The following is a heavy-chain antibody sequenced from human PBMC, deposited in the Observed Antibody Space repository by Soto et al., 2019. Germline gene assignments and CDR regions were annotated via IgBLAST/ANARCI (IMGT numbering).Heavy chain of an antibody. J-gene: IGHJ6*02. Sequence: SETLSLTCSVSGDSILGYYWSWIRQPAGKRLEWIGRVYNSGNVIFNPSLKNRVTMSVDMSKNQFSLRLTSVTAADSAVYYCARDRLESSTYGMDVWGRGTTCTVSS. CDR1: GDSILGYY. CDR2: VYNSGNV. V-gene: IGHV4-4*07. D-gene: IGHD3-16*02. CDR3: ARDRLESSTYGMDV.